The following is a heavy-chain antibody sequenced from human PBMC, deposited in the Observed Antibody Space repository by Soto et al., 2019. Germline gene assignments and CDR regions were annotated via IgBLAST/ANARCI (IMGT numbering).Heavy chain of an antibody. CDR1: GFTFSRFW. CDR2: IQQDGSEK. Sequence: GGSLRLSCTVSGFTFSRFWMGWVRQAPGRGLEWVANIQQDGSEKYYVDSVKGRFTMSKDNVKNALYLQMNSLGAEDTAVYHCARVRYGGNSYYFDYWGQGALVTVPS. D-gene: IGHD4-17*01. J-gene: IGHJ4*02. CDR3: ARVRYGGNSYYFDY. V-gene: IGHV3-7*03.